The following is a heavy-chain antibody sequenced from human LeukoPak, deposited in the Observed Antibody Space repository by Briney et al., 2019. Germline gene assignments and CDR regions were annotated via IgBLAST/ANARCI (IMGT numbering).Heavy chain of an antibody. CDR3: AREFEVVVVTTIDAFDI. D-gene: IGHD2-21*02. J-gene: IGHJ3*02. V-gene: IGHV4-39*07. CDR1: GGSISSSSYY. CDR2: IYYSGST. Sequence: PSETLSLTCTVSGGSISSSSYYWGWIRQPPGKGLEWIGSIYYSGSTYYNPSLKSRVTISVDTSKNQFSLKLSSVTAADTAVYYCAREFEVVVVTTIDAFDIWGQGTMVTVSS.